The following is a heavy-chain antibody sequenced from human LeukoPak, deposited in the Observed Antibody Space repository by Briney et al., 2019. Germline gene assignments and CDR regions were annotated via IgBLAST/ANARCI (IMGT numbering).Heavy chain of an antibody. CDR2: IYTSGST. CDR3: ARDLYGMDV. J-gene: IGHJ6*02. V-gene: IGHV4-61*02. CDR1: GVSISSGSYY. Sequence: SETLSLTCTVSGVSISSGSYYWRWLRQPGGKGLEWIGRIYTSGSTNYNPSLKSRVTISVDTSKNQFSLKLSSVTAADTAVYYCARDLYGMDVWGQGTTVTVSS.